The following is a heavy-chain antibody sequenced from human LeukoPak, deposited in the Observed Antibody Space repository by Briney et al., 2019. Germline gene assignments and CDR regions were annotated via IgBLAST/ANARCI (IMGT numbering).Heavy chain of an antibody. V-gene: IGHV4-4*07. J-gene: IGHJ4*02. CDR3: ARLNFRGGEALHFDS. CDR2: LHYSGTR. D-gene: IGHD3-16*01. CDR1: GGSISTHH. Sequence: SETLSLTCSVSGGSISTHHWAWIRQPAGKGLEWIGRLHYSGTREYNPSLKSRVTISVDTSKNQFSLKMTSATAADTAVYFCARLNFRGGEALHFDSWGQGTLVTVSS.